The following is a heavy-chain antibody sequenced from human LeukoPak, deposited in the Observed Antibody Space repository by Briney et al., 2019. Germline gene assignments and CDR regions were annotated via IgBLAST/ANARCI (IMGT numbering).Heavy chain of an antibody. CDR3: ARGRGSYCFDY. Sequence: GGSLRLSCAASGVTFSSSWMSWVRQAPGKGLEWVANIKQDGSEKYYVDSVKGRFTISRDNAKNSLYLQMNSLRAEDTAVYYCARGRGSYCFDYWGQGTLVTVSS. CDR1: GVTFSSSW. J-gene: IGHJ4*02. CDR2: IKQDGSEK. D-gene: IGHD1-26*01. V-gene: IGHV3-7*01.